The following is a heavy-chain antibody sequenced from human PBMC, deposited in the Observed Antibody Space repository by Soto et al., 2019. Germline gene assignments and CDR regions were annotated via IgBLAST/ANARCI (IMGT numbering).Heavy chain of an antibody. J-gene: IGHJ4*02. Sequence: GGSLRLSCAASGFTFSSYAMSWVRQAPGKGLEWVSAISGSGGSTYYADSVKGRFTISRDNSKNTLYLQMNSLRAEDTAVYYCAKVDYSSGYPRTSHFDYWGQGTLVPVSS. D-gene: IGHD3-22*01. V-gene: IGHV3-23*01. CDR1: GFTFSSYA. CDR2: ISGSGGST. CDR3: AKVDYSSGYPRTSHFDY.